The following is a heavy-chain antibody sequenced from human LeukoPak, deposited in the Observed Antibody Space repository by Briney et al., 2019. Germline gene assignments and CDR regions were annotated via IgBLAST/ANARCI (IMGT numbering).Heavy chain of an antibody. V-gene: IGHV5-51*01. J-gene: IGHJ5*02. CDR2: IYPGDSDT. D-gene: IGHD2-2*01. Sequence: HGESLKISCKGSGYSFTSYWIGWVRQMPGKGLEWMGIIYPGDSDTRYRPSFQGQVTISADKSISTAYLQWSSLKASDTAMYYCARQGDCSSTSCYNRDNWFDPWGQGTLVTVSS. CDR3: ARQGDCSSTSCYNRDNWFDP. CDR1: GYSFTSYW.